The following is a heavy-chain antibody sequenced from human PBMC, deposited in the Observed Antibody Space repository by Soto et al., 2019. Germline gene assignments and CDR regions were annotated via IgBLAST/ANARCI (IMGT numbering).Heavy chain of an antibody. CDR3: ARWTYYYDSSGRTNYYYYGMDV. CDR2: ISAYNGNT. D-gene: IGHD3-22*01. V-gene: IGHV1-18*04. CDR1: GYTFTSYG. J-gene: IGHJ6*02. Sequence: ASVKVSFKASGYTFTSYGISWLRQAPGQGLEWMGWISAYNGNTNYAQKLQGRVTMTTDTSTSTAYMELRSLRSDDTAVYYCARWTYYYDSSGRTNYYYYGMDVWGQGTTVTVSS.